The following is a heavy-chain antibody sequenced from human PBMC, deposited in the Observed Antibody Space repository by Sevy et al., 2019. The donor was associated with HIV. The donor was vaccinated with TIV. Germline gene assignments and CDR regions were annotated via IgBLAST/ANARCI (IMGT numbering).Heavy chain of an antibody. CDR2: ISSSGKSI. Sequence: GGSLRLSCAASGFAFSSYEMNWVRQAPGKGLEWVSYISSSGKSISYADSVKGRFTISRDNAKNSLYLQMNSLRAEDTAVDYCARDLPPSATIVAHFDYWGQGILVTVSS. D-gene: IGHD5-12*01. J-gene: IGHJ4*02. CDR3: ARDLPPSATIVAHFDY. V-gene: IGHV3-48*03. CDR1: GFAFSSYE.